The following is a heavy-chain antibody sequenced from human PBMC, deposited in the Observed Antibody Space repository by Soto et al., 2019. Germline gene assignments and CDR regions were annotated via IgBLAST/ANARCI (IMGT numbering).Heavy chain of an antibody. J-gene: IGHJ4*02. CDR1: GGSFTSNNW. CDR2: IYRTGST. CDR3: ASRDPGTSVDY. V-gene: IGHV4-4*02. D-gene: IGHD1-7*01. Sequence: SETLSLTCAVSGGSFTSNNWWTWVRQPPGQGLEWIGEIYRTGSTNYNPSLRSRVTISLDRSENQFSLKVTSLTAADTAVYYCASRDPGTSVDYWGQGTLVTVSS.